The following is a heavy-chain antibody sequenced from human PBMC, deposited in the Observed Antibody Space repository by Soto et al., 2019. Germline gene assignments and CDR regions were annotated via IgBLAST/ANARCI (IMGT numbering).Heavy chain of an antibody. CDR1: GGTFSSYA. J-gene: IGHJ1*01. D-gene: IGHD6-13*01. CDR2: IIPIFGTA. Sequence: SVKVSCKASGGTFSSYAISWVRQAPGQGLEWMGGIIPIFGTANYAQKFQGRVTITADESTSTAYMEPSSLRSEDTAVYHCARTQQLGDEYFQHWGHGTLDTVSS. V-gene: IGHV1-69*13. CDR3: ARTQQLGDEYFQH.